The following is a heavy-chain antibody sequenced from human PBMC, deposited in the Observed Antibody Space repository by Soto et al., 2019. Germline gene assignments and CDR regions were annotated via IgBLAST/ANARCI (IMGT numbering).Heavy chain of an antibody. CDR2: ISSSSSYI. Sequence: PGGSLSLSCAASGFTFSSYSMNWVRQAPGKGLEWVSSISSSSSYIYYADSVKGRFTISRDNAKNSLYLQMNSLRAEDTAVYYCARDQGGGYSSSWPHYYYYGMDVWGQGTTVTVSS. CDR3: ARDQGGGYSSSWPHYYYYGMDV. D-gene: IGHD6-13*01. J-gene: IGHJ6*02. CDR1: GFTFSSYS. V-gene: IGHV3-21*01.